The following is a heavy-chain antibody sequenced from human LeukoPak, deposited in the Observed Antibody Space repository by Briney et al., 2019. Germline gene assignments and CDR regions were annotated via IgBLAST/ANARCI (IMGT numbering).Heavy chain of an antibody. J-gene: IGHJ6*02. V-gene: IGHV4-31*03. CDR2: IYYSGST. CDR1: SGSISSGGYS. Sequence: PSETLSLTCTVSSGSISSGGYSWSWIRQHPGKGLEWIGYIYYSGSTYYNPSLKSRVTISVDTSKNQFSLKLSSVTAADTAVYYCARVPGIEYYSNSHVYVPPEKYYYYYGMDVWGQGTTVTVSS. D-gene: IGHD4-11*01. CDR3: ARVPGIEYYSNSHVYVPPEKYYYYYGMDV.